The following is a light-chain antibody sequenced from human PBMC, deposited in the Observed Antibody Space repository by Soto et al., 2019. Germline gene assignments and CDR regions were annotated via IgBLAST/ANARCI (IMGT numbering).Light chain of an antibody. CDR2: ENN. CDR3: QSYDSGLSGYV. J-gene: IGLJ1*01. CDR1: SSNIGAGYE. Sequence: QSVLTQPPSVSEAPGQRVTISCTGSSSNIGAGYEAHWYQQVPGTAPKLLIYENNNRPSGVPDRFSGSKSGTSASLAITGLQAADEAEYCCQSYDSGLSGYVFGTGTKVTVL. V-gene: IGLV1-40*01.